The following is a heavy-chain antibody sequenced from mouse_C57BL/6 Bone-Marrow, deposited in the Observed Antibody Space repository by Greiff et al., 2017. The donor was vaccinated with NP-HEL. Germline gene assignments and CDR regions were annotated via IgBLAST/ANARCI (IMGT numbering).Heavy chain of an antibody. D-gene: IGHD4-1*01. J-gene: IGHJ3*01. CDR2: IDPENGDT. Sequence: EVKLQESGAELVRPGASVKLSCTASGFNIKDDYMHWVKQRTEQGLEWIGWIDPENGDTEYASKFQGKATITADTSSNTAYLQLSSLTSEDTAVYYCTHNWAWFAYWGQGTLVTVSA. CDR3: THNWAWFAY. V-gene: IGHV14-4*01. CDR1: GFNIKDDY.